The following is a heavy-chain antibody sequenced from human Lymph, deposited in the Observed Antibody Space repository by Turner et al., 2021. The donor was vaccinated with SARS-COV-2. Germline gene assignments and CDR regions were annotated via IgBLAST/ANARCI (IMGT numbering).Heavy chain of an antibody. CDR2: FYKIGSI. Sequence: QVQLQESGPGLVRPSETLSLTCTVSVGSISSTSWSWIRQSPGRGLEWIGYFYKIGSIDYNPTLRSRVTISVDTSKNQLSLNLISVTAADTAVYYCARHQGSTSGYDHGMNVWGQGTAVIVSS. J-gene: IGHJ6*02. V-gene: IGHV4-59*08. CDR1: VGSISSTS. CDR3: ARHQGSTSGYDHGMNV. D-gene: IGHD1-1*01.